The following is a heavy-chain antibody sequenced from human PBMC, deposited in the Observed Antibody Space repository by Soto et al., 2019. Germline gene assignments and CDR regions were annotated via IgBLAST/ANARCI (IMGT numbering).Heavy chain of an antibody. CDR2: ISGNGDRT. V-gene: IGHV3-23*01. J-gene: IGHJ5*02. CDR1: AFAFSRSA. Sequence: EVQLLESGGGLVQPGGSLRLSCAASAFAFSRSAMSWVRQTPGKGLEWVSAISGNGDRTFYADSVKGRVTISRENSKNPLYLEMSSLRVEDTAVYYCAKGLSGSGAYQYFDPWGQGTLVTVSS. CDR3: AKGLSGSGAYQYFDP. D-gene: IGHD3-10*01.